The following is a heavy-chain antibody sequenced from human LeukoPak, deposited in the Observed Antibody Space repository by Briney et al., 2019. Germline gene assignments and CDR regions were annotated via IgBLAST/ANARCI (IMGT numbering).Heavy chain of an antibody. CDR3: ARRTFPLYFDY. Sequence: PSETLSLTCTVSGGSISSSSYYWGWIRQPPGKGLEWIGSIYYSGSTYYNPSLKSRVTISVDTSKNQFSLRLSSVTAADTAMFYCARRTFPLYFDYWGQGTLVTVSS. CDR2: IYYSGST. CDR1: GGSISSSSYY. D-gene: IGHD2/OR15-2a*01. V-gene: IGHV4-39*01. J-gene: IGHJ4*02.